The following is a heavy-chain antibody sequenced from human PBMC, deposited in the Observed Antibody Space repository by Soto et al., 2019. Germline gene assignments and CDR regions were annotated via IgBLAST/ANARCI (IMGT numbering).Heavy chain of an antibody. CDR2: IIPIFGTA. CDR1: GGTFSSYA. CDR3: ARVPTGTTWVTSEY. D-gene: IGHD1-7*01. Sequence: SVKVSCKASGGTFSSYAISWVRQAPGQGLEWMGGIIPIFGTANYAQKFQGRVTITADKSTSTAYMELSSLRSEDTAVYYCARVPTGTTWVTSEYWGQGTLVTVSS. V-gene: IGHV1-69*06. J-gene: IGHJ4*02.